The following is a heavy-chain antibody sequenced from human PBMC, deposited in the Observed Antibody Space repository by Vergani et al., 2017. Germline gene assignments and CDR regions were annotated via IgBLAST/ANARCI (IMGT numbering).Heavy chain of an antibody. CDR1: GGTFSSYA. J-gene: IGHJ3*02. CDR2: IIPIFGTA. CDR3: ARDGMHSRNHGAFDI. D-gene: IGHD6-13*01. V-gene: IGHV1-69*01. Sequence: QVQLVQSGAEVKQPGSSVKVSCTASGGTFSSYAISWVRQAPGQGLEWMGGIIPIFGTANYAQTFQGRVTITADESTSTAYMELSSLRSEDTAVYYCARDGMHSRNHGAFDIWGQGTMVTVSS.